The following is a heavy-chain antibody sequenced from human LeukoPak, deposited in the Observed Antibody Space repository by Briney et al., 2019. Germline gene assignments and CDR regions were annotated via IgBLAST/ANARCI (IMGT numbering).Heavy chain of an antibody. D-gene: IGHD2-15*01. CDR1: GFTFSSYC. J-gene: IGHJ5*02. V-gene: IGHV3-33*01. Sequence: GRSLRLSCAASGFTFSSYCMHWVRQAPGKGLEWVAVIWYDGSNKYYADSVKGRFTISRDNSKNTLYLQMNSRRAEDTAAYYCASETNCSGGSCYQTWGQGTLVTVSS. CDR2: IWYDGSNK. CDR3: ASETNCSGGSCYQT.